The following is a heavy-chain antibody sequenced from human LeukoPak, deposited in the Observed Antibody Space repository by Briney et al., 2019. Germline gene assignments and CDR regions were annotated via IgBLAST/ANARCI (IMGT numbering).Heavy chain of an antibody. Sequence: GGSLRLSCAASGLPYSNAWMNWARQAPGKGLEWVGRIRNKANSYTTEYAASVKGRFTISRDDSKNSLYLQMNSLKAEDTAVYYCARGVLWSGYFYFDYWGQGTLVTVSS. J-gene: IGHJ4*02. CDR1: GLPYSNAW. V-gene: IGHV3-72*01. D-gene: IGHD3-3*01. CDR3: ARGVLWSGYFYFDY. CDR2: IRNKANSYTT.